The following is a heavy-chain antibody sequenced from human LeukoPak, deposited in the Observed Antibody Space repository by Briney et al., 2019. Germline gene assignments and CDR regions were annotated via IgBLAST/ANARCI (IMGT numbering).Heavy chain of an antibody. V-gene: IGHV1-18*01. CDR3: ARVGATYGDPLEYDY. J-gene: IGHJ4*02. D-gene: IGHD1-26*01. CDR2: ISGYNGKT. CDR1: GYSLATYA. Sequence: ASVKVSCKASGYSLATYAITWVRQAPGLGLEWMGWISGYNGKTNYAPKLQGRLTMTTDTSTSTAYMELRSLRSDDTAMYYCARVGATYGDPLEYDYWGQGTLVTVSS.